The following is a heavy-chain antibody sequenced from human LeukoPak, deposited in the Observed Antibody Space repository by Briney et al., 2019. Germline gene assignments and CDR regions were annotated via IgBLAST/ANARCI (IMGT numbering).Heavy chain of an antibody. V-gene: IGHV4-31*03. D-gene: IGHD4-23*01. CDR3: ARDDYGGNSGWYFDL. CDR1: GGSISSGGYY. J-gene: IGHJ2*01. CDR2: IYYSGST. Sequence: SETLSLTCTVSGGSISSGGYYWSWIRQHPGKGLEWIGYIYYSGSTYHNPSLKSRVTISVDTSKNQFSLKLSSVTAADTAVYYCARDDYGGNSGWYFDLWGRGTLVTVSS.